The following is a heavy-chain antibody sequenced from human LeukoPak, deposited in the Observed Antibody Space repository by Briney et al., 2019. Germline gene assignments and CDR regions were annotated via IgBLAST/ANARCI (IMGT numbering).Heavy chain of an antibody. CDR3: AELGITMIGGV. Sequence: GGSLRLSCAASGFTFSSYWMSWVRQAPGKGLEWLANIKQDGSEKYSVDSVKGRFTISRDNAKNSLYLQMNSLRAEDTAVYYCAELGITMIGGVWGKGTTVTISS. V-gene: IGHV3-7*01. D-gene: IGHD3-10*02. CDR2: IKQDGSEK. CDR1: GFTFSSYW. J-gene: IGHJ6*04.